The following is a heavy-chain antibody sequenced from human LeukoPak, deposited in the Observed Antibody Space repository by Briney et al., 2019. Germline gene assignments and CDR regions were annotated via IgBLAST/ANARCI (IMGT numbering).Heavy chain of an antibody. D-gene: IGHD6-19*01. J-gene: IGHJ4*02. CDR3: AKGSGYVDY. Sequence: GGSLRLSCAASGFTFSSYGMHWVRQAPGKGLEWVAVISYDGSNKYYADSVKGRFTISRDNSKNTLYLQMNGLRAEDTAVYYCAKGSGYVDYWGQGTLVTVSS. CDR1: GFTFSSYG. CDR2: ISYDGSNK. V-gene: IGHV3-30*18.